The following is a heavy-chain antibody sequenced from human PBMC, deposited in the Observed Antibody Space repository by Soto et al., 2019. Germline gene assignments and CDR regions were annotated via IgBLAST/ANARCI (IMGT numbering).Heavy chain of an antibody. D-gene: IGHD6-19*01. V-gene: IGHV1-2*04. CDR1: GYTFTGYY. J-gene: IGHJ6*02. Sequence: ASVKVSCKASGYTFTGYYMHWVRQAPGRGLEWMGWINPNSGGTNYAQKFQGWVTMTRDTSISTAYMELSRLRSDDTAVYYCARDLGGWYDYYYGMDVWGQGTTVTVSS. CDR2: INPNSGGT. CDR3: ARDLGGWYDYYYGMDV.